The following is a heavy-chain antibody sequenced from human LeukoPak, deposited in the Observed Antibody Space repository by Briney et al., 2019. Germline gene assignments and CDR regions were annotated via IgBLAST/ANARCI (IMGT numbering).Heavy chain of an antibody. J-gene: IGHJ6*03. CDR2: IYYSGST. CDR3: ARDRRYSYGQAVYYYYYMDV. CDR1: GGSISSSSYY. V-gene: IGHV4-39*07. D-gene: IGHD5-18*01. Sequence: SETLSLTCTVSGGSISSSSYYWGWIRQPPGKGLEWIGSIYYSGSTYYNPSLKSRVTISVDTSKNQFSLKLSSVTAADTAVYYCARDRRYSYGQAVYYYYYMDVWGKGTTVTVSS.